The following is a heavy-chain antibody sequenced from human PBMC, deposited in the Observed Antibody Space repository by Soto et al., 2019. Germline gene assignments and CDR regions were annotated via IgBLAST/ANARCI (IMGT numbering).Heavy chain of an antibody. J-gene: IGHJ4*02. CDR1: GGSISGGYY. CDR3: ASISGTAAGRRGEY. Sequence: PSETLSLTCTVSGGSISGGYYWSWVRQHPGKGLEWIGYIYYRGTTYYNPSLKSRVTISVDTSENQFSLKLSSVTAADTAVYYCASISGTAAGRRGEYWGQGTQVTVSS. D-gene: IGHD6-13*01. CDR2: IYYRGTT. V-gene: IGHV4-31*03.